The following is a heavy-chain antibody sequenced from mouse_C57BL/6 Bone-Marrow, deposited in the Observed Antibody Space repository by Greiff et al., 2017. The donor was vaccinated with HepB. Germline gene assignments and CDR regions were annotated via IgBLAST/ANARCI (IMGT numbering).Heavy chain of an antibody. Sequence: QVQLKQPGAELVKPGASVKLSCKASGYTFTSYWMHWVKKRPGQGLEWIGMIHPNSGSTNYNEKFKSKATLTVDKSSSTAYMQLSSLTSEDSAVYYCARGGWLLWYFDVWGTGTTVTVSS. J-gene: IGHJ1*03. V-gene: IGHV1-64*01. CDR2: IHPNSGST. CDR1: GYTFTSYW. D-gene: IGHD2-3*01. CDR3: ARGGWLLWYFDV.